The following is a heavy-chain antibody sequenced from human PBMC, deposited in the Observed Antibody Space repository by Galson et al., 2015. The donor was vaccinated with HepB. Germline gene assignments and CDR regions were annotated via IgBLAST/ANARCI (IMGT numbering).Heavy chain of an antibody. CDR2: INHSGST. CDR3: ARGRLTSLRRITGTTYGGHWFDP. Sequence: ETLSLTCTVYGGSFSGYYWSWIRRPPGKGLEWLGEINHSGSTNYNPSLKSRVTISVDTSKNQFSLKLSSVTAADTAVYYCARGRLTSLRRITGTTYGGHWFDPWGQGTLVTVSS. CDR1: GGSFSGYY. V-gene: IGHV4-34*01. D-gene: IGHD1-7*01. J-gene: IGHJ5*02.